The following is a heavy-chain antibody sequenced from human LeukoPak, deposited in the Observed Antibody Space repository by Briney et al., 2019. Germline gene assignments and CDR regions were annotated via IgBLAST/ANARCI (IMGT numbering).Heavy chain of an antibody. CDR1: GGSISSYY. CDR2: IYYSGST. D-gene: IGHD1-26*01. V-gene: IGHV4-59*01. CDR3: ARTRGGYYGLDY. Sequence: SSETLSLTCTVSGGSISSYYWSWIRQPPGKGLEWIGYIYYSGSTNYNPSLKSRVTISVDTSKNQFSLKLSSVTAADTAVYYCARTRGGYYGLDYWGQGTLVTVSS. J-gene: IGHJ4*02.